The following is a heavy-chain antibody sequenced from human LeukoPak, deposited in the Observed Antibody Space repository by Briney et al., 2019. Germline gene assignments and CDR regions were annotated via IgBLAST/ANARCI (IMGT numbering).Heavy chain of an antibody. V-gene: IGHV5-51*01. J-gene: IGHJ3*02. Sequence: GESLKISCKASVFSFTNYWIAWVRQMPGKGLEWMGIIYPGDSDTRYSPSLQGQVTISADKSISTAYLQWSSLKASDTAMYYCARTPGLNWNDAIPRVTGGGFDIWGQGTMVTVSS. D-gene: IGHD1-1*01. CDR2: IYPGDSDT. CDR1: VFSFTNYW. CDR3: ARTPGLNWNDAIPRVTGGGFDI.